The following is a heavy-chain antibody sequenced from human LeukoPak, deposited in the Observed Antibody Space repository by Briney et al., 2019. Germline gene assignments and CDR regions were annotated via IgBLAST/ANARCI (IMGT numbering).Heavy chain of an antibody. CDR1: GGTFSSYA. CDR3: ARDGDPIVVVPAALEP. Sequence: ASVKVSCKASGGTFSSYATSWVRQAPGQGLEWMGGIIPIFGTANYAQKFQGRVTITADESTSTAYMELSSLRSEDTAVYYCARDGDPIVVVPAALEPWGQGTLVTVSS. V-gene: IGHV1-69*01. J-gene: IGHJ5*02. D-gene: IGHD2-2*01. CDR2: IIPIFGTA.